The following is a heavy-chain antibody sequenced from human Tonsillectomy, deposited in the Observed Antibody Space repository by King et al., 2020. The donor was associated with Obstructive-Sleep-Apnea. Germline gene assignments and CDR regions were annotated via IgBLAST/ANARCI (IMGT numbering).Heavy chain of an antibody. Sequence: QLVQSGAEVKKPGASVKVSCKASGYTFTSYYVHWVRQAPGQGLEWMGIINPSGGSTIYAQKFQARVTVNRDTYPSTVYMELSRLTSEDTGVYYCASSVAARPFDYWGQGTLVTVSS. CDR2: INPSGGST. V-gene: IGHV1-46*01. J-gene: IGHJ4*02. D-gene: IGHD6-6*01. CDR1: GYTFTSYY. CDR3: ASSVAARPFDY.